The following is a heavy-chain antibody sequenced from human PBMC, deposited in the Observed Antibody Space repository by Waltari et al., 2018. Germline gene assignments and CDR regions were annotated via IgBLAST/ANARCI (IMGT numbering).Heavy chain of an antibody. Sequence: VQLVQSGAEVKKPGESLKISCKGSGYSFTSYWIGWVRQMPGKGLEWMGGFDPEECEPIDAQKFQGRVTMTEDTSTDTAYMELSSLRSEDTAVYYCATAPKPQQLVRSWGQGTLVTVSS. V-gene: IGHV1-24*01. D-gene: IGHD6-13*01. CDR1: GYSFTSYW. CDR2: FDPEECEP. CDR3: ATAPKPQQLVRS. J-gene: IGHJ4*02.